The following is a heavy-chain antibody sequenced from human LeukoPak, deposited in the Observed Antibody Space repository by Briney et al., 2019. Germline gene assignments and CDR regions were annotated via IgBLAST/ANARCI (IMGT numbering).Heavy chain of an antibody. J-gene: IGHJ4*02. CDR1: GFTFSDSY. CDR3: ARGFPYSSRQFES. D-gene: IGHD3-22*01. Sequence: PGGSLSLSCAASGFTFSDSYMSWISQTPGQGLEWISYIGNDGRPIYYADSVKGRFTISRDNAKNSLFLQTNNLRAEDTAVYYCARGFPYSSRQFESWGQGTLVTVSS. V-gene: IGHV3-11*01. CDR2: IGNDGRPI.